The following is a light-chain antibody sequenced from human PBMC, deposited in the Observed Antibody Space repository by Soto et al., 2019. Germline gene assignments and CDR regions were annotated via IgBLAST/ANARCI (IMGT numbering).Light chain of an antibody. J-gene: IGKJ1*01. CDR3: LQDYTYPWT. CDR1: QSLSSW. CDR2: DAS. Sequence: DIQMNQSPSTVSASVGDRVTITCRASQSLSSWLAWYQQKPGKAPKLLIYDASTLEGGVPSRFSASGSGTNFTLTISYLQPEDFASYYCLQDYTYPWTFGQGTKVDI. V-gene: IGKV1-5*01.